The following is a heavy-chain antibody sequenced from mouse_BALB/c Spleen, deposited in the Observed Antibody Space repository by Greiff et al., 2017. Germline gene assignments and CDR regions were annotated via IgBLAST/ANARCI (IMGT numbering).Heavy chain of an antibody. CDR1: GYAFTNYL. J-gene: IGHJ3*01. CDR3: ARDPRLLSQGASWFAY. V-gene: IGHV1-54*01. CDR2: INPGSGGT. Sequence: QVQLQQSGAELVRPGTSVKVSCKASGYAFTNYLIEWVKQRPGQGLEWIGVINPGSGGTNYNEKFKGKATLTADKSSSTAYMQLSSLTSDDSAVYFCARDPRLLSQGASWFAYWGQGTLVTVSA. D-gene: IGHD2-1*01.